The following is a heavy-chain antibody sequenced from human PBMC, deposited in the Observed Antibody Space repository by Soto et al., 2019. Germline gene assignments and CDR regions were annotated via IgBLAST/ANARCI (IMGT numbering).Heavy chain of an antibody. D-gene: IGHD4-17*01. J-gene: IGHJ5*02. CDR1: GGSISSSSYY. CDR3: ARHLTVTNSNWFDP. CDR2: IYYSGST. Sequence: QLQLQESGPGLVKPSETLSLTCTVSGGSISSSSYYWGWIRQPPGKGLEWIGSIYYSGSTYYNPSMKSRVTISVDTSKNQFSLKLSSVTAAGTAVYYCARHLTVTNSNWFDPWGQGTLVTVSS. V-gene: IGHV4-39*01.